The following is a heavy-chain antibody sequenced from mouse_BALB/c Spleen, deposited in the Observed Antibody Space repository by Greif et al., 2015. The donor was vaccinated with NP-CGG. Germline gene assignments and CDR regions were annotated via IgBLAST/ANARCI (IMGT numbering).Heavy chain of an antibody. CDR1: GFTFSSFG. Sequence: EVQLQQSGGGLVQPGGSRKLSCAASGFTFSSFGMHWVRQAPEKGLEWVAHISSGSSTIYYADTVKGRFTISRDNPKNTLFLQMTSLRSEDTAMYYCARSDYYGSSYWYFDVWGAGTTVTVSS. J-gene: IGHJ1*01. CDR3: ARSDYYGSSYWYFDV. CDR2: ISSGSSTI. V-gene: IGHV5-17*02. D-gene: IGHD1-1*01.